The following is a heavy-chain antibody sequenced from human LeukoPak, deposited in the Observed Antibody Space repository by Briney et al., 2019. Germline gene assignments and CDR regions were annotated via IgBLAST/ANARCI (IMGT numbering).Heavy chain of an antibody. CDR1: GFAFSSQA. CDR3: AKDARRTSGWYFFDY. J-gene: IGHJ4*02. D-gene: IGHD6-19*01. V-gene: IGHV3-23*01. Sequence: GGSLRLSCAASGFAFSSQAMGWVRQAPGKGLEWVSVISDSGGITYYADSVKGRFTISRDNSKNTLFLQMNSLRAEDTAAYFCAKDARRTSGWYFFDYWGQGTLVTVSS. CDR2: ISDSGGIT.